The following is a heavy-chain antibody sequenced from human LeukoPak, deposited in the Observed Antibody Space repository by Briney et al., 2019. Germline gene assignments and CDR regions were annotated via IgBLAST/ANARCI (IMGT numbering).Heavy chain of an antibody. V-gene: IGHV3-53*01. CDR2: IYSGGST. J-gene: IGHJ3*02. CDR1: GFAVSSNY. D-gene: IGHD4/OR15-4a*01. Sequence: GRSLRLSCAASGFAVSSNYMTWVRQAPGKGLYWVSVIYSGGSTYYADSVKGRFTISRDNSKNTLYLQMNSLRAEDTAVYYCARLTMVLAFDIWGQGTMVTVSS. CDR3: ARLTMVLAFDI.